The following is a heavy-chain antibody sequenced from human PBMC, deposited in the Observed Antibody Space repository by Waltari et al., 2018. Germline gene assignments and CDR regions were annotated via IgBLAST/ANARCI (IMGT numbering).Heavy chain of an antibody. CDR3: ARHPAMTIMLWYFDL. D-gene: IGHD2-8*01. V-gene: IGHV4-39*01. J-gene: IGHJ2*01. CDR1: GGSISSSSYY. Sequence: QLQLQESGPGLVKPSETLSLTCTVPGGSISSSSYYWGWIRQPPGKGLEWCGSIYYSGSTYYNPSLKSRVTISVDTSKNQFSLKLSSVTAADTAVYYCARHPAMTIMLWYFDLWGRGTLVTVSS. CDR2: IYYSGST.